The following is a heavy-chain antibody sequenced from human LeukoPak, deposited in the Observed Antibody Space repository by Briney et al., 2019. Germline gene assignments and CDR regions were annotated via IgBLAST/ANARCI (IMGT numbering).Heavy chain of an antibody. CDR3: AREKDGASFDI. D-gene: IGHD3-10*01. J-gene: IGHJ3*02. CDR2: INGDGSRT. V-gene: IGHV3-74*01. CDR1: EFTFSHCW. Sequence: GGSLRLSCAASEFTFSHCWMHWVRQAPGKGLVWVSRINGDGSRTNYADSVKGRFTISRDSAKNTLYLQMNSLRAEDTAVYYCAREKDGASFDIWGQGTMVSVSS.